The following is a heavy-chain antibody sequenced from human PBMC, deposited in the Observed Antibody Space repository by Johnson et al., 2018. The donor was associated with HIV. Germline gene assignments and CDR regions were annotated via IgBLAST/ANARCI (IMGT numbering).Heavy chain of an antibody. V-gene: IGHV3-30*18. Sequence: QVLLVESGGGVVQPGRSLRLSCAASGFTFKDYDMHWVRQAPGKGLQWVAIISYEGSRKYFADSAKGRFTISRDNSMNTLHLQMNRLRPEDTAMYYCVKERVGTRGEHFDLWGQGTMVIVSS. CDR2: ISYEGSRK. J-gene: IGHJ3*01. D-gene: IGHD3-16*01. CDR3: VKERVGTRGEHFDL. CDR1: GFTFKDYD.